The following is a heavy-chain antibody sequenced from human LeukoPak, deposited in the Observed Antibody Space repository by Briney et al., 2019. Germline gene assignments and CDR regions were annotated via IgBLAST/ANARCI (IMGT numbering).Heavy chain of an antibody. CDR2: IYPGDSDT. V-gene: IGHV5-51*01. D-gene: IGHD6-6*01. CDR3: ARHKSSDSSAGDY. J-gene: IGHJ4*02. CDR1: GYIYTSYW. Sequence: GESLKISRNSSGYIYTSYWIGWVRQMPGKGLEWMGIIYPGDSDTRYSPSFQGQVTISADKSISTAYLQWSSLKASDTAMYYCARHKSSDSSAGDYWGQGTLVTVSS.